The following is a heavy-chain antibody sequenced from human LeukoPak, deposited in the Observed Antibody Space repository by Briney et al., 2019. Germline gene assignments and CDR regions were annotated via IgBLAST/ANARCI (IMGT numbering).Heavy chain of an antibody. CDR3: AREIGSVDFWSGYRPPYYYYGMDV. J-gene: IGHJ6*02. CDR2: ISSNGGST. CDR1: GFTFSSYA. V-gene: IGHV3-64*01. D-gene: IGHD3-3*01. Sequence: PGGSLRLSCVASGFTFSSYAMHWVRQAPGKGLEYVSSISSNGGSTYYANSVKGRFTISRDNSKNTLYLQMGSLRAEDMAVYYCAREIGSVDFWSGYRPPYYYYGMDVWGQGTTVTVSS.